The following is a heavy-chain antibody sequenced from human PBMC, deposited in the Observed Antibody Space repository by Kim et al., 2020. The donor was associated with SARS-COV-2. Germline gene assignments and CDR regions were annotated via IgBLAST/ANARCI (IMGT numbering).Heavy chain of an antibody. CDR3: ARCVGGTSCYLDQ. J-gene: IGHJ4*02. Sequence: GGSLRLSCAASGFTFINYWMHWVRQVPGKGLVWVSRIDNDGSGTRYADSVKGRFTTSRDNTETTVYLQMNSLRAEDTGVYYCARCVGGTSCYLDQLGQGTLVTVSA. CDR1: GFTFINYW. D-gene: IGHD2-2*01. V-gene: IGHV3-74*01. CDR2: IDNDGSGT.